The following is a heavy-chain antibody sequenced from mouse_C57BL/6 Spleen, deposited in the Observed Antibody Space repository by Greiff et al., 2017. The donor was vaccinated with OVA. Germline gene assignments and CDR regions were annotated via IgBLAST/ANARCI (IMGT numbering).Heavy chain of an antibody. CDR3: ARSITTVVEPFDY. V-gene: IGHV1-64*01. CDR2: IHPNSGST. CDR1: GYTFTSYW. D-gene: IGHD1-1*01. J-gene: IGHJ2*01. Sequence: VQGVESGAELVKPGASVKLSCKASGYTFTSYWMHWVKQRPGQGLEWIGMIHPNSGSTNYNEKFKSKATLTVDKSSSTAYMQLSSLTSEDSAVYYCARSITTVVEPFDYWGQGTTLTVSS.